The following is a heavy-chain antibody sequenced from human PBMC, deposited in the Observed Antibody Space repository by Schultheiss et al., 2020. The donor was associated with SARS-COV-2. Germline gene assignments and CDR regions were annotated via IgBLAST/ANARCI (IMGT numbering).Heavy chain of an antibody. V-gene: IGHV4-31*11. CDR2: IYYSGST. CDR3: ARAGSRAARRTAYFDY. CDR1: GGSISSGGYY. J-gene: IGHJ4*02. D-gene: IGHD6-6*01. Sequence: SETLSLTCAVSGGSISSGGYYWSWIRQPPGKGLEWIGYIYYSGSTYYNPSLKSRVTISVDTSKNQFSLKLSSVTAADTAVYYCARAGSRAARRTAYFDYWGQGTLVTVSS.